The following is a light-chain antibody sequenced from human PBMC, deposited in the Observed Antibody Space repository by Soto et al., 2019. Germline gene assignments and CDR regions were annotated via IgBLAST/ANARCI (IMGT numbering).Light chain of an antibody. CDR3: QQYSNWPQS. Sequence: EIVFTESPATLSLSPGERATLSCRASQSVSSYLAWYQQKPGQAPSLLISGASTRATGVPARFSGSGSGTEFTLTISSLQSEDFAFYYCQQYSNWPQSFGQGTKVDIK. CDR1: QSVSSY. J-gene: IGKJ1*01. CDR2: GAS. V-gene: IGKV3-15*01.